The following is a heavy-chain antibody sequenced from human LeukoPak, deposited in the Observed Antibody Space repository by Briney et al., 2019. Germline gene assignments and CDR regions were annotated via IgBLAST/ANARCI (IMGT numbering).Heavy chain of an antibody. CDR2: ISYDGSNK. D-gene: IGHD2-2*01. V-gene: IGHV3-30*18. CDR3: VKNRVVPAAEGHYFDY. Sequence: GGSLRLSCAAPGFTLSSYAMTWVRQAPGKGLEWVAVISYDGSNKYYADSVKGRFTISRDNSKNTLYLQMNSLRAEDTAVYYCVKNRVVPAAEGHYFDYWGQGTLVTVSS. CDR1: GFTLSSYA. J-gene: IGHJ4*02.